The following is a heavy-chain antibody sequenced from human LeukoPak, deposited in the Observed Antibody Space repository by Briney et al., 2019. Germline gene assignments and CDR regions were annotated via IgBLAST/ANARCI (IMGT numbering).Heavy chain of an antibody. J-gene: IGHJ4*02. CDR1: GDNVSNNSAA. Sequence: SQTLSLTCALFGDNVSNNSAAWNWIRQSPSRGLEWLVRTYCRSKWYDDYAVSVKRRIIINPDTAKNQFSLQLYSVSPEDTAVYYCARDVGTTGWHTFDYWGQGTLVTVSS. D-gene: IGHD3-9*01. V-gene: IGHV6-1*01. CDR3: ARDVGTTGWHTFDY. CDR2: TYCRSKWYD.